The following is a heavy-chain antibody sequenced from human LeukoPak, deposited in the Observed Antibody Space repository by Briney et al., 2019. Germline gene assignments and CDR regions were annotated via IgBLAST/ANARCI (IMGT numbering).Heavy chain of an antibody. CDR3: ARDWSDLTTNPPDY. CDR1: GFTVSYHW. D-gene: IGHD1-26*01. V-gene: IGHV3-7*01. CDR2: MKGDGSDR. Sequence: GGSLRLSCAASGFTVSYHWMTWVRQAPGKGLEWVANMKGDGSDRYYLDSVKGRFTISRDNTKNLLYLQMNSLRVEDKAVYYCARDWSDLTTNPPDYWGQGTLVTVSS. J-gene: IGHJ4*02.